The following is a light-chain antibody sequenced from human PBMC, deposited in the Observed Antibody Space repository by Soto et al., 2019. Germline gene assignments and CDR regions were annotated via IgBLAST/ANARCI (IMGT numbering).Light chain of an antibody. V-gene: IGLV1-40*01. Sequence: QSVLTQPPSVSGAPGQRVTISCTWSSSNFGAGNDVQWYQQVPGTAPKLLIFGNNNWPSGVSGRSSGSKSRTSASLAISGLEAEDEADYYCQSYDSSLRVHVFGTGTKVAVL. J-gene: IGLJ1*01. CDR2: GNN. CDR3: QSYDSSLRVHV. CDR1: SSNFGAGND.